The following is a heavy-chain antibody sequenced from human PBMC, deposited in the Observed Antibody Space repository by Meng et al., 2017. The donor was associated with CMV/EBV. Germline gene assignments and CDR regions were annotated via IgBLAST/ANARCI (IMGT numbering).Heavy chain of an antibody. D-gene: IGHD3-3*01. J-gene: IGHJ6*02. CDR1: GGTVSSGSSY. Sequence: GPLRPSCTVSGGTVSSGSSYWSWIRQPPGKGLEWIGYIYYSGSTNYNPSLKSRVTISVDTSKNQFSLKLSSVTAADTAVYYCARAATIFEYYGMDVWGQGTTVTVSS. V-gene: IGHV4-61*01. CDR3: ARAATIFEYYGMDV. CDR2: IYYSGST.